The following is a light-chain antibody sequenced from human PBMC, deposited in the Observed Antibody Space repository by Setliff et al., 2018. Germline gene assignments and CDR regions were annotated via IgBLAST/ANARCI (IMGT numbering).Light chain of an antibody. J-gene: IGLJ1*01. CDR1: SRDVGGYNF. Sequence: SVLTQPPSASGSPGQPVTISCTGTSRDVGGYNFVSWYQQHPGKAPKLIISEVTERPSGVPNRFSGSKSGNTASLTVSGLQAEDEADYYCSSYAGSDNYVFGTGTKVTVL. V-gene: IGLV2-8*01. CDR3: SSYAGSDNYV. CDR2: EVT.